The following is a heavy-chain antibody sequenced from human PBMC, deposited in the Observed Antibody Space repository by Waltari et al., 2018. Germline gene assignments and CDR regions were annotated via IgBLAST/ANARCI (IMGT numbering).Heavy chain of an antibody. CDR2: IYHSGST. J-gene: IGHJ4*02. V-gene: IGHV4-38-2*01. CDR1: GYSISSGYY. D-gene: IGHD4-17*01. Sequence: QVQLQESGQGLVKPSETLSLTCAVSGYSISSGYYWGWIRQPPGKGLEWIGSIYHSGSTYYNPSLKSRVTISVDTSKNQFSLKLSSVTAADTAVYYCARTTVTNHVDYWGQGTLVTVSS. CDR3: ARTTVTNHVDY.